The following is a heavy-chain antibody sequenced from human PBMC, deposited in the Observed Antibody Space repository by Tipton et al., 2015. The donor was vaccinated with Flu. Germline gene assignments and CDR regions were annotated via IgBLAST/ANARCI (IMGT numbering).Heavy chain of an antibody. D-gene: IGHD3-22*01. CDR2: TSNSVLHSGNTI. V-gene: IGHV3-11*01. CDR1: GFTLNDYY. J-gene: IGHJ4*02. Sequence: SLRLSCAATGFTLNDYYMTWIRQAPGKGLEWLSYTSNSVLHSGNTIYYADSVRGRFTISRDTAKNSLYLQMDSLRAEDTAVYYCAKDLTYYYDSSNFDYWGQGTLVTVSS. CDR3: AKDLTYYYDSSNFDY.